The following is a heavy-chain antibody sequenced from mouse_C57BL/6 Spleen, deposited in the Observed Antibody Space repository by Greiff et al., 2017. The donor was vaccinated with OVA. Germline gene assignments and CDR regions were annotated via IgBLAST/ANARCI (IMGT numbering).Heavy chain of an antibody. V-gene: IGHV5-4*03. J-gene: IGHJ1*03. CDR3: ARAIYDGYYNWYFDV. CDR2: ISDGGSYT. CDR1: GFTFSSYA. Sequence: EVKLMESGGGLVKPGGSLKLSCAASGFTFSSYAMSWVRQTPEQRLEWVATISDGGSYTYYPDNVKGRFTISRDTAKNNLYLQMSHLKSEDTAMYYCARAIYDGYYNWYFDVWGTGTTVTVSS. D-gene: IGHD2-3*01.